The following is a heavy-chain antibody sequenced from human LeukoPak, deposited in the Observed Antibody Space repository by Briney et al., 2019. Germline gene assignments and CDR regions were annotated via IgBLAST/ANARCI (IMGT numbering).Heavy chain of an antibody. CDR1: GGSISSSSYY. CDR3: ARLGGTYYGDFDS. D-gene: IGHD1-26*01. J-gene: IGHJ4*02. V-gene: IGHV4-39*01. Sequence: SETLSLTCTVSGGSISSSSYYWGWIRQPPGKGLEWIGSFYYSVSTYYNPSLKSRVTISLDTSKNQFSLRLSSVTAPDTALYYCARLGGTYYGDFDSWGQGTLVTVSS. CDR2: FYYSVST.